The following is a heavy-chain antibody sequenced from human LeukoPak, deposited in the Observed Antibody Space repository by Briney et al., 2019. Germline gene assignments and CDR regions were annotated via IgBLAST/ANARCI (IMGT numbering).Heavy chain of an antibody. D-gene: IGHD2-8*01. CDR1: GGSINTYY. CDR2: ISYSGST. CDR3: VRFNGGDDAFDI. Sequence: PSETLSLTCTVSGGSINTYYWSWIRQPPGKGLEWIGYISYSGSTNYNPSLKSRVTISIDTSKKQFSLRLSSVTAADTAVYYCVRFNGGDDAFDIWGQGSMVSVSS. V-gene: IGHV4-59*08. J-gene: IGHJ3*02.